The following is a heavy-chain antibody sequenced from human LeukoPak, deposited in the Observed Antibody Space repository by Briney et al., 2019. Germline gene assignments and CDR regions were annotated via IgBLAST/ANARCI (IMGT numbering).Heavy chain of an antibody. CDR2: IRQDGSEK. J-gene: IGHJ5*02. D-gene: IGHD5-24*01. CDR1: GLTFSNHW. Sequence: GGSLRLSCAASGLTFSNHWMIWVRQAPGKGLEWVGNIRQDGSEKRYADSVRGRFTISRDNAQTSLYLQMNSLRAEDTAVYYCARASDPWLQLTWGQGTLVIVPP. V-gene: IGHV3-7*05. CDR3: ARASDPWLQLT.